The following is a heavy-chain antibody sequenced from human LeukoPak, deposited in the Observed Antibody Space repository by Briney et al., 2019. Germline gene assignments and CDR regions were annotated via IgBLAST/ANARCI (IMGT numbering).Heavy chain of an antibody. J-gene: IGHJ4*02. V-gene: IGHV4-34*01. Sequence: LGTLSLTCAVYGGSFSGYYWSWIRQPPGKGLEWIGEINHSGSTNYNPSLKSRVTISVDTSKNQFSLKLSSVTAADTAVYAREGFEQQLGVGECYFDYWGQGTLVTVSS. CDR3: EGFEQQLGVGECYFDY. CDR1: GGSFSGYY. D-gene: IGHD6-13*01. CDR2: INHSGST.